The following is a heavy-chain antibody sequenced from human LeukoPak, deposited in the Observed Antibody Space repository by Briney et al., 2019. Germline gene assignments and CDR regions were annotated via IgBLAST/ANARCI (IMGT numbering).Heavy chain of an antibody. CDR3: ATGYCSSTSCYSAIDH. CDR2: ISYDGSNK. CDR1: GFTFSSYA. J-gene: IGHJ4*02. Sequence: GRSLRLSCAASGFTFSSYAMHWVRQAPGKGLEWVAVISYDGSNKYYADSVKGRFTISRDNSKNTLYLQMNSLRAEDTAVYYCATGYCSSTSCYSAIDHWGQGTLVTVSS. V-gene: IGHV3-30-3*01. D-gene: IGHD2-2*01.